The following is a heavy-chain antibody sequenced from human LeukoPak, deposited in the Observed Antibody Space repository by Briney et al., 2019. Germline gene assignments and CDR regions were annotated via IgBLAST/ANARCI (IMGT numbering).Heavy chain of an antibody. J-gene: IGHJ4*02. CDR3: ERVLGGSYDGLFDY. D-gene: IGHD1-26*01. Sequence: GGSLRLSCAASGFTFSTYSMNWVRQAPGKGLEWVSCISSSSSYIYYADSVQGRFTISRDNAKNSLYLQMNSLRAEDTAVYYCERVLGGSYDGLFDYWGQGALVTVSS. CDR1: GFTFSTYS. V-gene: IGHV3-21*01. CDR2: ISSSSSYI.